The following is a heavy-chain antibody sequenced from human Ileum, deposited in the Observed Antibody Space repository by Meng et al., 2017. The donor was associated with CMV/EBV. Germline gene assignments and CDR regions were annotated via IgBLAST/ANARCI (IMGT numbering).Heavy chain of an antibody. CDR1: GFTFTSSA. CDR3: AADYSSSWFTYYYYGMDV. J-gene: IGHJ6*02. Sequence: SVKVSCKASGFTFTSSAVQWVRQPRGQRLEWIGWIVVGSGNTNYAQKFQERVTITRDMSTSTAYMELSSLRSEDTAVYYCAADYSSSWFTYYYYGMDVWGQGTTVTVSS. V-gene: IGHV1-58*01. CDR2: IVVGSGNT. D-gene: IGHD6-13*01.